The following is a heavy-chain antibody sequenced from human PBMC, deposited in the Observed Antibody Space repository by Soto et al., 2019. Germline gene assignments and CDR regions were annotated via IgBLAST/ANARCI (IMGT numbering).Heavy chain of an antibody. Sequence: GGSLRLSCAASGFTFDDYGMSWVRQAPGKGLEWVSGINWNGGSTGYADSVKGRFTISRDNAKNSLYLQMNSLRAEDTALYHCAREVANRFLAGTSYYYYYYYMDVWGKGTTVTVSS. CDR1: GFTFDDYG. D-gene: IGHD6-19*01. J-gene: IGHJ6*03. CDR2: INWNGGST. CDR3: AREVANRFLAGTSYYYYYYYMDV. V-gene: IGHV3-20*01.